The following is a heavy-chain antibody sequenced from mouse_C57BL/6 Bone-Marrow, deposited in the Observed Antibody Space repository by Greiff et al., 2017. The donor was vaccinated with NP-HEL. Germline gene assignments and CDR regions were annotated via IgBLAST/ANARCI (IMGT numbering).Heavy chain of an antibody. CDR1: GYTFTSYW. V-gene: IGHV1-69*01. D-gene: IGHD2-4*01. CDR2: IDPSDSYT. J-gene: IGHJ3*01. Sequence: QLQQPGAELVMPGASVKLSCKASGYTFTSYWMHWVKQRPGQGLEWIGEIDPSDSYTNYNQKFKGKSTLTVDKSSSTAYMQLSSLTSEDSAVYYCARWGYDYAAYWGQGTLVTVSA. CDR3: ARWGYDYAAY.